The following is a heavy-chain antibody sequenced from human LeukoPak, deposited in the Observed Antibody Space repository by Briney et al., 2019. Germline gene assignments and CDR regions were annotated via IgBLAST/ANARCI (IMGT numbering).Heavy chain of an antibody. CDR1: GFSFSSYA. CDR2: ISGSGYST. D-gene: IGHD3-22*01. J-gene: IGHJ4*02. V-gene: IGHV3-23*01. Sequence: GGSLRLSCAASGFSFSSYAMSWVRQAPGKGLEWVSVISGSGYSTYYADSVKGRFTISRDNSKNTLYLQMNSLRAEDMAIYYCAKETSYYYDGTGYIDYWGQGTLVTVSS. CDR3: AKETSYYYDGTGYIDY.